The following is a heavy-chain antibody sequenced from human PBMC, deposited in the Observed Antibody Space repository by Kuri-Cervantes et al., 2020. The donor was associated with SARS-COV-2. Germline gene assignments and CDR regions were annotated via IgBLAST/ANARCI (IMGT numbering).Heavy chain of an antibody. CDR1: GGSISSYY. CDR2: IYHSGST. V-gene: IGHV4-59*08. CDR3: ARHSDYSSTLLRFLDPQWGFDP. D-gene: IGHD3-3*01. J-gene: IGHJ5*02. Sequence: SETLSPTCTVSGGSISSYYWSWIRQPPGKGLEWIGSIYHSGSTYYNPSLKSRVTISVDTSKKQLSLILSSVTAADTAVYYCARHSDYSSTLLRFLDPQWGFDPWGQGTLVTVSS.